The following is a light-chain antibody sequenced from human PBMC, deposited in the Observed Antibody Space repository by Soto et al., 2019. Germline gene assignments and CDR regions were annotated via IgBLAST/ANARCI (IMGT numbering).Light chain of an antibody. V-gene: IGKV1-39*01. J-gene: IGKJ1*01. CDR3: QQSYDTPRT. CDR2: PVS. CDR1: QSISNY. Sequence: IQLTQSPSSLSASLVDRVTITCRASQSISNYLNCYQQKPGKAPNLVHLPVSRLQSGVPSRFRGRGSGTSFSLTISRLQPEDFATFFCQQSYDTPRTFGQGTKVDIK.